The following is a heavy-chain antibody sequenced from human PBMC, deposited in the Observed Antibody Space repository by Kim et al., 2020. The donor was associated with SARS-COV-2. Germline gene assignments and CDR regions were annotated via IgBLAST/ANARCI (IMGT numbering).Heavy chain of an antibody. D-gene: IGHD3-10*01. CDR1: GFIFSDYY. J-gene: IGHJ6*02. CDR3: TRDGVTGDFGEDMMDYGMDV. Sequence: GGSLRLSCTASGFIFSDYYMSWIRQSPGKGLEWVAYIGNNGNTIYYRDSVKGRFTISRDNDKNSLYLQMNSLRVDDTAVYYCTRDGVTGDFGEDMMDYGMDVWGQGTTVIVSS. CDR2: IGNNGNTI. V-gene: IGHV3-11*01.